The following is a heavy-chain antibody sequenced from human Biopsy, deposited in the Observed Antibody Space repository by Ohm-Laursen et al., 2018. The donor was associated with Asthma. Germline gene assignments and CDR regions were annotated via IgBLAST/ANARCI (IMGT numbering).Heavy chain of an antibody. Sequence: LSLTCAAFGFSFSNFAIHWVRQAPGKGLEWVGVISKGASTQDYADSVKGRFTMARDNSKNTLDLQMNSLREEDTAVYYCVRDGTDDAFDIWGQGTVVSVSS. CDR2: ISKGASTQ. D-gene: IGHD1-1*01. CDR1: GFSFSNFA. J-gene: IGHJ3*02. CDR3: VRDGTDDAFDI. V-gene: IGHV3-30*01.